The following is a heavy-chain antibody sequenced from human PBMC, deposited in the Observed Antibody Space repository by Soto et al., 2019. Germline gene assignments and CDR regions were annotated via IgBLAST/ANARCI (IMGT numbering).Heavy chain of an antibody. CDR1: GFTFSSYG. CDR3: ARDEIGAGPPGAH. D-gene: IGHD6-19*01. CDR2: IWYDGSNK. Sequence: QVQLVESGGGVVQPGRSLRLSCAASGFTFSSYGMHWVRQAPGKGLEWVAVIWYDGSNKYYADSVKGRFTISRDNSKNTLYLQMNSLRAEDTAVYYCARDEIGAGPPGAHWGQGTLVTVSS. V-gene: IGHV3-33*01. J-gene: IGHJ4*02.